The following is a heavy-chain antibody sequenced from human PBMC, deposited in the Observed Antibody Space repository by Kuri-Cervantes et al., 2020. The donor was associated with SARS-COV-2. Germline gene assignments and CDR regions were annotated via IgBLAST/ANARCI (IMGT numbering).Heavy chain of an antibody. Sequence: GSLRLSCTVSGGSISSSSYYWGWIRRPPGKGLEWIGSIYYSGSTYYNPSLKSRVTISVDTSKNQFSLKLSSVTAADTAVYYCARVVTAPNWFDPWGPGTLVTVSS. CDR1: GGSISSSSYY. D-gene: IGHD2-21*02. CDR3: ARVVTAPNWFDP. J-gene: IGHJ5*02. V-gene: IGHV4-39*07. CDR2: IYYSGST.